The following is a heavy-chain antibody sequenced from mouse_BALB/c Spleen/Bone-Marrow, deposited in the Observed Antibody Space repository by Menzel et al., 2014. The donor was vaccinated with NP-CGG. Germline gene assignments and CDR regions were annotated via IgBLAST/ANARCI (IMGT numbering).Heavy chain of an antibody. Sequence: QVQLQQSGPQLVRPGASVKISCKASGYSFTSYWMHWVKQRPGQGLEWIGMIDPSDSETRLNQMFKDKATLTVDKSSSTAYMQLSSPTSEDSAVYYCASYGSSPAWFAYWGRGTLVTVSA. D-gene: IGHD1-1*01. V-gene: IGHV1S126*01. J-gene: IGHJ3*01. CDR2: IDPSDSET. CDR3: ASYGSSPAWFAY. CDR1: GYSFTSYW.